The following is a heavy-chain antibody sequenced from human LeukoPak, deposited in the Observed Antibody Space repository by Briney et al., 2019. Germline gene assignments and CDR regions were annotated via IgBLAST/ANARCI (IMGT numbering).Heavy chain of an antibody. D-gene: IGHD3-9*01. J-gene: IGHJ4*02. CDR2: MNPKSGDT. V-gene: IGHV1-8*03. CDR3: AREGLLRILTGYYPFDY. CDR1: GYSFTNYD. Sequence: ASVKVSCKASGYSFTNYDINWVRQATGQGLEWMGWMNPKSGDTGYSQKFQGRVFITRDTSINTAYMELRSLRSDDTAVYYCAREGLLRILTGYYPFDYWGQGTLVTVSS.